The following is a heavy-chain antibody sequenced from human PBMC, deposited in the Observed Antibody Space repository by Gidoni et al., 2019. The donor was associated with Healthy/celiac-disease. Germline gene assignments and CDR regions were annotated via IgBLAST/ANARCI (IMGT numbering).Heavy chain of an antibody. CDR1: GGSISSSSYY. CDR2: IHYSGST. V-gene: IGHV4-39*01. CDR3: ARGIRGINGMDV. D-gene: IGHD5-18*01. J-gene: IGHJ6*02. Sequence: QPQLQESGAGLVKPSETLSLTCTVSGGSISSSSYYWCWIRQPPGKGLEGCGSIHYSGSTYYNPSLKSRVAISVDTSKNQFSLKLSSVTAADTAVYYCARGIRGINGMDVWGQGTTVTVSS.